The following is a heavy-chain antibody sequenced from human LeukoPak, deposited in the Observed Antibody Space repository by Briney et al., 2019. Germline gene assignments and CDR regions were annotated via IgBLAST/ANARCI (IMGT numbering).Heavy chain of an antibody. CDR1: GFTVSSNY. D-gene: IGHD4-23*01. J-gene: IGHJ3*02. CDR2: IYSGGST. Sequence: GGSLRLSCAASGFTVSSNYMSWVRQAPGKGLEWVSVIYSGGSTCYADSVKGRFTISRDNSKNTLYLQMNSLRAEDTAVYYCARGRWSAWSAFDIWGQGTMVTVSS. V-gene: IGHV3-53*01. CDR3: ARGRWSAWSAFDI.